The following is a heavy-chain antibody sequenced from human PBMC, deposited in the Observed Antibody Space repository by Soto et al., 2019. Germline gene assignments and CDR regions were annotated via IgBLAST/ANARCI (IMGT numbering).Heavy chain of an antibody. CDR2: INPSGGST. V-gene: IGHV1-46*01. D-gene: IGHD3-22*01. CDR3: ARALGAYYDTSRYYPDY. J-gene: IGHJ4*02. Sequence: ASVKVSCKASGYTFTSYYMHWVRQAPGQGLEWMGIINPSGGSTSYAQKFQGRVTMTRDTSTSTVYMDLSSLRSEDTAVYYCARALGAYYDTSRYYPDYWAQGTLVTVSS. CDR1: GYTFTSYY.